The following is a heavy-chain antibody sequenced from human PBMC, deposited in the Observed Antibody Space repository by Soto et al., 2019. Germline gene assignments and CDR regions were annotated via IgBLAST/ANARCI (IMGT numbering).Heavy chain of an antibody. CDR2: ISHSGST. Sequence: QVQLQESGPGLVKPSGTLSLTCAVSXXXXXXXXXXXXXXXXPGKGLEWIGQISHSGSTNYNPSLTSRVTISVDKSXXXXSXXXXXXXXXXXXXXXXXXXXXXXXXXTHTRLDYWGQGTLVTVSS. CDR3: XXXXXXXXXXTHTRLDY. CDR1: XXXXXXXXX. J-gene: IGHJ4*02. V-gene: IGHV4-4*02. D-gene: IGHD1-1*01.